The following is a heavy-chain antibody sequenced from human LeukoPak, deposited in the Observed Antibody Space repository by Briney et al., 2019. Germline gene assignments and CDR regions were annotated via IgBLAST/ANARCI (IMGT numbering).Heavy chain of an antibody. CDR1: GYSFTNYW. CDR2: IYPGDSDT. CDR3: ARTVTGNFDY. J-gene: IGHJ4*02. V-gene: IGHV5-51*01. Sequence: PGEALKISFKGSGYSFTNYWIGWVRPMPGKGREWMGIIYPGDSDTRYSPSFQGQVTISADKSISTAYLQWSSLKASDTAMYYCARTVTGNFDYWGQGTLATVSS. D-gene: IGHD3-10*01.